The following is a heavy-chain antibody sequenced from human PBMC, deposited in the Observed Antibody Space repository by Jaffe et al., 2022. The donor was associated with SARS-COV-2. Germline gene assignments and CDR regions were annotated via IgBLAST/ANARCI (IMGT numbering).Heavy chain of an antibody. CDR1: GFTFTSSA. J-gene: IGHJ6*02. V-gene: IGHV1-58*02. Sequence: QMQLVQSGPEVKKPGTSVKVSCKASGFTFTSSAMQWVRQARGQRLEWIGWIVVGSGNTNYAQKFQERVTITRDMSTSTAYMELSSLRSEDTAVYYCATKPGTRYYYYGMDVWGQGTTVTVSS. CDR2: IVVGSGNT. D-gene: IGHD1-7*01. CDR3: ATKPGTRYYYYGMDV.